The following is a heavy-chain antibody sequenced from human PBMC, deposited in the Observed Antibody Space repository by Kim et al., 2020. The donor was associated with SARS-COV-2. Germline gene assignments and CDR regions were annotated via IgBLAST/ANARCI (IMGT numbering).Heavy chain of an antibody. Sequence: GGSLRLSCAASGFTVSSNYMSWVRQAPGKGLEWVSVIYSGGSTYYADSVKGRFTISRDNSKNTLYLQMNSLRAEDTAVYYCAIDGYNSRFYFDYWGQGTLVTVSS. V-gene: IGHV3-66*02. D-gene: IGHD5-12*01. CDR3: AIDGYNSRFYFDY. CDR2: IYSGGST. CDR1: GFTVSSNY. J-gene: IGHJ4*02.